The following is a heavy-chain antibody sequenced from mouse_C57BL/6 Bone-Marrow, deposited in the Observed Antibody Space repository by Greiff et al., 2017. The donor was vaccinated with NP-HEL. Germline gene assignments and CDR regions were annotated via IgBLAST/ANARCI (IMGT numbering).Heavy chain of an antibody. Sequence: VHVKQSGTVLARPGASVKMSCKTSGYTFTSYWMHWVKQRPGQGLEWIGAIYPGNSDTSYNQKFKGKAKLTAVTSASTAYMELSSLTNEDSAVYYCTRGGGSSWYFDVWGTGTTVTVSS. CDR1: GYTFTSYW. V-gene: IGHV1-5*01. J-gene: IGHJ1*03. D-gene: IGHD1-1*01. CDR2: IYPGNSDT. CDR3: TRGGGSSWYFDV.